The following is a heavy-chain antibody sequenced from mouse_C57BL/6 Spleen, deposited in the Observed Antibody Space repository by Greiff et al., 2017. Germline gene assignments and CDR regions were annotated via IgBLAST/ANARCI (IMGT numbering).Heavy chain of an antibody. J-gene: IGHJ3*01. Sequence: VQLQQPGAELVMPGASVKLSCKASGYTFTSYWMHWVKQRPGQGLEWIGEIDPSDSYTNYNQKFKGKSTLTVDKSSSTAYMQLSSLTSEDSAVYYCASGDGSRYGGVAYWGQGTLGTVSA. V-gene: IGHV1-69*01. CDR1: GYTFTSYW. D-gene: IGHD1-1*01. CDR3: ASGDGSRYGGVAY. CDR2: IDPSDSYT.